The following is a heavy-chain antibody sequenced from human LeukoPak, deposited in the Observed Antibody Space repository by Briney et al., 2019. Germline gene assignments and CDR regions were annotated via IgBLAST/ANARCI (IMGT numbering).Heavy chain of an antibody. J-gene: IGHJ4*02. CDR3: AKDLEAGSSWYGRVFDC. CDR2: ISGGGGST. D-gene: IGHD6-13*01. V-gene: IGHV3-23*01. Sequence: PGGSLRLSCAASGFTFSSYAMSWVRQAPGKGLEWVSAISGGGGSTYYADSVKGRLTISRDNSKNTLYLQMNSLRAEDAAIYCCAKDLEAGSSWYGRVFDCWGQGTLVTVSS. CDR1: GFTFSSYA.